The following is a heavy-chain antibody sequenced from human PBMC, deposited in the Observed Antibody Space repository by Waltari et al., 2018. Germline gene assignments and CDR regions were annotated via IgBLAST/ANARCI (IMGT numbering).Heavy chain of an antibody. V-gene: IGHV4-34*02. CDR2: INHAGYT. Sequence: QVQLQQWGAGLLQSSETLSLTCAVYGGSFSGYYWGWVRQPPGTGPEWIGEINHAGYTNHNPALRSRVTMAADTSKSQFSLKLNSVTAADTAVYYCVRLEDCTGPGGHCYSGDPFALDVWGQGTTVTVSS. J-gene: IGHJ6*02. D-gene: IGHD2-15*01. CDR3: VRLEDCTGPGGHCYSGDPFALDV. CDR1: GGSFSGYY.